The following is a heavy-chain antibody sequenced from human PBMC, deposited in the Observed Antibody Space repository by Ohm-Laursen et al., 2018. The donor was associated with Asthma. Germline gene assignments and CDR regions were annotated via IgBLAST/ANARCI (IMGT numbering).Heavy chain of an antibody. CDR1: GDKFSAYY. J-gene: IGHJ4*02. CDR3: ARSGSSWYQSPQDYFDY. Sequence: SDTLSLTCAASGDKFSAYYFSWIRQLPGQGLEWIGQITHAGYANYKAPLESRVTISVDTSKEQFSLNVNSVTAADTAVYYCARSGSSWYQSPQDYFDYWGQGTLVTVSS. D-gene: IGHD6-13*01. V-gene: IGHV4-34*01. CDR2: ITHAGYA.